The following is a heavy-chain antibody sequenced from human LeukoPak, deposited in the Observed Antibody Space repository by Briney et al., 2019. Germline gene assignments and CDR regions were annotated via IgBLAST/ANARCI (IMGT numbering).Heavy chain of an antibody. D-gene: IGHD3-10*01. V-gene: IGHV1-69*04. CDR1: GGTFSSYA. J-gene: IGHJ4*02. CDR2: IIPILGLA. Sequence: GASVKVSCKASGGTFSSYAISWVRQAPGQGLEWMGRIIPILGLANYAQKFQGRVTITADKSTSTAYMELSSLRSEDTAVYYCARDWDGSGSYRPDVFDYWGQGTLVTVSS. CDR3: ARDWDGSGSYRPDVFDY.